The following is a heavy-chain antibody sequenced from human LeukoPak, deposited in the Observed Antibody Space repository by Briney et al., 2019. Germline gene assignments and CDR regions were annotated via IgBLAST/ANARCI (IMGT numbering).Heavy chain of an antibody. D-gene: IGHD5-12*01. CDR3: VRRGPNNSGLDY. V-gene: IGHV3-21*01. CDR1: GFTFSSYT. Sequence: YPGGSLRLSCAASGFTFSSYTFNWVRQAPGKGLEWVASITSTSTYIYYADSVQGRFAVSRDNAKNSLYLQMNSLRAEDTAVFYCVRRGPNNSGLDYWGQGTLVTVSS. CDR2: ITSTSTYI. J-gene: IGHJ4*02.